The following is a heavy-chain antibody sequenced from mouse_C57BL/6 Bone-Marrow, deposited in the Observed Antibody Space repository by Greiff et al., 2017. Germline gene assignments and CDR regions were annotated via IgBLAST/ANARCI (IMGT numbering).Heavy chain of an antibody. CDR2: IYPGDGDT. V-gene: IGHV1-82*01. J-gene: IGHJ3*01. Sequence: QVQLQQSGPELVKPGASVKISCKASGYAFSSSWMNWVKQRPGKGLEWIGRIYPGDGDTNYNGKFKGKATLTADKSSSTSYMQLSILTSEDSAVYFCARGGYDAWFAYWGQGTLVTGSA. D-gene: IGHD2-2*01. CDR1: GYAFSSSW. CDR3: ARGGYDAWFAY.